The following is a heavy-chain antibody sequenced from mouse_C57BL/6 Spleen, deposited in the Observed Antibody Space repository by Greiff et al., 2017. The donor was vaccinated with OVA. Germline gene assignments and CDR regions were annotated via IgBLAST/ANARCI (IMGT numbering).Heavy chain of an antibody. V-gene: IGHV5-4*01. CDR3: ARDTDDYDGNAMDY. J-gene: IGHJ4*01. D-gene: IGHD2-4*01. CDR2: ISDGGSYT. CDR1: GFTFSSYA. Sequence: EVMLVESGGGLVKPGGSLKLSCAASGFTFSSYAMSWVRQTPEKRLEWVATISDGGSYTYYPDNVKGRFTISRDNAKNNLYLQMSHLKSEDTAMYYCARDTDDYDGNAMDYWGQGTSVTVSS.